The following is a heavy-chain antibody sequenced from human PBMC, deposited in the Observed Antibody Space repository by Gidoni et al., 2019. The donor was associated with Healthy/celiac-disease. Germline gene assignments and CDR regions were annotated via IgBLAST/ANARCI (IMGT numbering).Heavy chain of an antibody. D-gene: IGHD3-10*01. CDR3: ARDLGATVYYGSGMYYFDY. CDR1: GFTFSSYS. V-gene: IGHV3-48*02. J-gene: IGHJ4*02. CDR2: ISSWSSTI. Sequence: EVQLVESGGGLVQPGGSLRLACAASGFTFSSYSMTWVRQAPGKGLKRVSYISSWSSTIYYADSVKGRFTISRDNSKNSLYLQMNSLRDEDTAVYYCARDLGATVYYGSGMYYFDYWGQGTLVTVSS.